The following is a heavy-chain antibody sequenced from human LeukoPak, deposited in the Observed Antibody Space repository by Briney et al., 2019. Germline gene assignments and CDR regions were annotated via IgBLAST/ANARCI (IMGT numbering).Heavy chain of an antibody. Sequence: SETLSLTCTVSGYSISSGSYYWSWIRQPAGKGLEWIGHIYTNGNTNFNPSLKSRVTISVDTSKNQFSLNLNSVTAADTAVYYCARSGTYYNNWFDPWGQGTLVIVSS. V-gene: IGHV4-61*09. CDR1: GYSISSGSYY. J-gene: IGHJ5*02. D-gene: IGHD3-10*01. CDR2: IYTNGNT. CDR3: ARSGTYYNNWFDP.